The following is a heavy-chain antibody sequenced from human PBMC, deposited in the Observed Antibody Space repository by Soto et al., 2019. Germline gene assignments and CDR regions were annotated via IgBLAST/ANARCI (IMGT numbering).Heavy chain of an antibody. CDR3: AKEITGGYDFFYYGMDV. CDR1: GFTFSSYG. J-gene: IGHJ6*02. D-gene: IGHD5-12*01. Sequence: QVQLVESGGGVVQPGRSLRLSCAASGFTFSSYGMHWVRQAPGKGLEWVAVISYDGSNKYYADSVKGRFTISRDNSKNTLYLQMNSLRAEDTAVYYCAKEITGGYDFFYYGMDVWGQGTTVTVSS. V-gene: IGHV3-30*18. CDR2: ISYDGSNK.